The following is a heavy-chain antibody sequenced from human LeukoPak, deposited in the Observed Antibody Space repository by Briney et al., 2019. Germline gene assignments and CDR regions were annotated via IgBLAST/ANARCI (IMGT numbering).Heavy chain of an antibody. Sequence: GGSLRLSCAASGFTVSSNYMSWARQAQGKGRRGASAITGSGSDTHYAGSVEGRFTISRDNSKNTLYLQMNSLRDEDTAVYYCANIGGVVVMVPYWGQGTLVTVSS. D-gene: IGHD3-22*01. J-gene: IGHJ4*02. CDR1: GFTVSSNY. CDR2: ITGSGSDT. V-gene: IGHV3-23*01. CDR3: ANIGGVVVMVPY.